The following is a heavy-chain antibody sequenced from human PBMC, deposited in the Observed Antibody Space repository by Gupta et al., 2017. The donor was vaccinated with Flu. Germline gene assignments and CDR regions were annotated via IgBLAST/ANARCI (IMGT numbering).Heavy chain of an antibody. J-gene: IGHJ3*02. CDR2: VSYDASKK. D-gene: IGHD1-26*01. CDR1: GFTFSSYG. V-gene: IGHV3-30*03. Sequence: QVQLVESGGGVVQPGRSLRLSRAASGFTFSSYGIHWVRQAPGKGLEWVAVVSYDASKKYYADSVKGRFTISRDNSKNTLYLQMNSLRAEDTAVYYCATTHLDEEWEVSSSPFDAFDIWGQGTMVTVSS. CDR3: ATTHLDEEWEVSSSPFDAFDI.